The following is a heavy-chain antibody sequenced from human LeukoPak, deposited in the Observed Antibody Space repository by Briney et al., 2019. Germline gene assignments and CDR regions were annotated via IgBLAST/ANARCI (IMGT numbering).Heavy chain of an antibody. Sequence: PSETLSLTCTVSGGSISSSGYYWGCVRQHPGKGLEWIGYIYYSGSTYYNPSLQSRVSISIDKSKIQFSLKLSSVTAADTAVYYCARDLGRIVGATGGLAFAIWGHGITVTVSS. CDR3: ARDLGRIVGATGGLAFAI. D-gene: IGHD1-26*01. CDR2: IYYSGST. CDR1: GGSISSSGYY. V-gene: IGHV4-31*03. J-gene: IGHJ3*02.